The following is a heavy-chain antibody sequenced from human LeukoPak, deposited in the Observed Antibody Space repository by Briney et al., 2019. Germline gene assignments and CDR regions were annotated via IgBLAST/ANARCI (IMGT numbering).Heavy chain of an antibody. Sequence: QPGRSLRLSCAASGFTFSRYGIHWVRQAPGKGLEWVAVISYAGSNKYYADSAKGRFTISRDNSKNTMYLQMNSLRAEDTAVYYCAKDGDIAAAGYYFDFWGQGTLVTVSS. J-gene: IGHJ4*02. D-gene: IGHD6-13*01. V-gene: IGHV3-30*18. CDR2: ISYAGSNK. CDR3: AKDGDIAAAGYYFDF. CDR1: GFTFSRYG.